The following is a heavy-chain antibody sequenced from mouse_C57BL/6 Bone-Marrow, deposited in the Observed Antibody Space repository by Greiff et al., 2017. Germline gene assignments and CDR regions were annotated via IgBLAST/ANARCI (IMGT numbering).Heavy chain of an antibody. J-gene: IGHJ2*01. Sequence: QVQLKQSGPELVKPGASVKISCKASGYAFSSSWMTWVKQRPGKGLEWIGRIYPGDGGTNYNGKFKGKATLTADKSSSTAYMQLSSLTSEDSAVYFCARYPFTTVEGDFCYWGQGTTVTVSS. CDR3: ARYPFTTVEGDFCY. CDR2: IYPGDGGT. CDR1: GYAFSSSW. D-gene: IGHD1-1*01. V-gene: IGHV1-82*01.